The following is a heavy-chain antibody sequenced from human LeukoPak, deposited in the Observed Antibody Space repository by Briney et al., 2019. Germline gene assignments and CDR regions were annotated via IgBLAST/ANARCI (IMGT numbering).Heavy chain of an antibody. V-gene: IGHV4-39*01. D-gene: IGHD2-8*02. CDR2: IYYSGST. J-gene: IGHJ4*02. Sequence: SETLSLTCTVSGGSISSSSYYWGWNCQPPGTGLEWIGSIYYSGSTYYNPSLKSRVTISVDTSKNQFSLKLSSVTAADTAVYYCARHPVVSRNFDYWGQGTLVTVSS. CDR3: ARHPVVSRNFDY. CDR1: GGSISSSSYY.